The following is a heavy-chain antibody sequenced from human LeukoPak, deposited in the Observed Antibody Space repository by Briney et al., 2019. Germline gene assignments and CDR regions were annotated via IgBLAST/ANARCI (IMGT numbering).Heavy chain of an antibody. CDR3: ARAERSSGYYGTLDLYYYYYGMDV. CDR2: IASDGSST. Sequence: GGSLRLSCAASGFTFSSYWMNWVRQAPGKGLVWVSRIASDGSSTTYADSVKGRFSISRDNAKNSLYLQMNSLRDEDTAVYYCARAERSSGYYGTLDLYYYYYGMDVWGQGTTVTVSS. V-gene: IGHV3-74*01. CDR1: GFTFSSYW. J-gene: IGHJ6*02. D-gene: IGHD3-22*01.